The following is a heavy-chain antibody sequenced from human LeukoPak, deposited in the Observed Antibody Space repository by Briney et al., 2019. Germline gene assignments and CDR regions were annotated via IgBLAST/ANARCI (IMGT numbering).Heavy chain of an antibody. D-gene: IGHD2-2*01. J-gene: IGHJ6*02. CDR1: GHTSTTYA. CDR2: INAGNGNI. Sequence: WASVKVSCKASGHTSTTYAIHWVRQAPGQGLEWMGWINAGNGNIKYSQKLQGRVTITGDTPASTAYMELSSLRSEDTAVYYCARGYCSSTSCYMDVWGQGTTVT. CDR3: ARGYCSSTSCYMDV. V-gene: IGHV1-3*01.